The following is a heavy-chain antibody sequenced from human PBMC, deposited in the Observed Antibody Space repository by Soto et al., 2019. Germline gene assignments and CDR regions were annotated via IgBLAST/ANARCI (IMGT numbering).Heavy chain of an antibody. CDR2: ISYDGSNK. CDR1: GFSFSSYG. CDR3: AKVSSSWYAGFFDL. Sequence: PGGSLRLSCAASGFSFSSYGMHWVRQAPGKGLEWVAMISYDGSNKYYADSVKGRFTISRDSSRNTVYLEMTSLRAEDTAVYYCAKVSSSWYAGFFDLWGQGTLVTVSS. V-gene: IGHV3-30*18. J-gene: IGHJ4*02. D-gene: IGHD6-13*01.